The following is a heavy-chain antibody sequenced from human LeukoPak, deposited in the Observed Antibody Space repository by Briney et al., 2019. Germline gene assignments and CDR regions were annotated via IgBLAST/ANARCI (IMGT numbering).Heavy chain of an antibody. CDR2: ISRSAATI. V-gene: IGHV3-48*03. Sequence: QSGGSLRLSCAGSGFTFSSYEMNWVRQAPGKGLEWVSSISRSAATIYYADSVKGRFTISRDNSKNTLYLQMNSLRAEDTAVYYCARDGEEWELLQPYYYYYYMDVWGKGTTVTVSS. J-gene: IGHJ6*03. D-gene: IGHD1-26*01. CDR3: ARDGEEWELLQPYYYYYYMDV. CDR1: GFTFSSYE.